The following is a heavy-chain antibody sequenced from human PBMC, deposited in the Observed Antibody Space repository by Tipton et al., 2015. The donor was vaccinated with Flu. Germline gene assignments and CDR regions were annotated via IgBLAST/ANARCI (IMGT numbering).Heavy chain of an antibody. D-gene: IGHD3-3*01. CDR2: SYYSGNT. V-gene: IGHV4-59*12. CDR3: ARGTTIHAWHFDL. Sequence: TLSLTCSVSGGSISSYYWSWIRQPPGKGLEWIGYSYYSGNTNYNPSLQSRVTISVATSKNQLSLNLSSVTAADTAVYYCARGTTIHAWHFDLWGPGTLVTVSS. CDR1: GGSISSYY. J-gene: IGHJ2*01.